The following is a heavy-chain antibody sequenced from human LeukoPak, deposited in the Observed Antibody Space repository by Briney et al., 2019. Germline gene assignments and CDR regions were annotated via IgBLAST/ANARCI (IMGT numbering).Heavy chain of an antibody. V-gene: IGHV3-30*02. J-gene: IGHJ4*02. CDR1: GYTFSDYG. CDR3: AKDLVAADRYYFDY. CDR2: IRYDGSYK. Sequence: GGSLRLSCAASGYTFSDYGMYWVLQAPGKGLEWVAFIRYDGSYKYYANSMKGRFTISRDNSKNTLYLQMNSLRAEDTAVNYCAKDLVAADRYYFDYWGQGTLSPSPQ. D-gene: IGHD6-13*01.